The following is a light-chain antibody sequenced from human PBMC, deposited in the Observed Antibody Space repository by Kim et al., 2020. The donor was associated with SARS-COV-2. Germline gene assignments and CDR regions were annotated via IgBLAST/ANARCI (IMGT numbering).Light chain of an antibody. CDR2: YDS. Sequence: PGKAARITGGGNNIGSKSVNWYQQKPGQAPVLVIYYDSDRPSGIPERFSGSNSGNTATLTISRVEAGYEADYYCQVWDSSSDHNYVFGTGTKVTVL. CDR3: QVWDSSSDHNYV. J-gene: IGLJ1*01. V-gene: IGLV3-21*04. CDR1: NIGSKS.